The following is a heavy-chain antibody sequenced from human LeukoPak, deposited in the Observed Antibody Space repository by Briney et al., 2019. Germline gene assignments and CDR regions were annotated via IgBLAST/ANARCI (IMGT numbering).Heavy chain of an antibody. CDR3: ARSVFAVADLFDH. J-gene: IGHJ4*02. Sequence: PSETLSLTCSGSGGSISSTSYYWGWIRQPPGKALEWIGSISSFGSTYYKPSLKSRLAISVDTSKNQFSLHLSSVTAGDTATYFCARSVFAVADLFDHWGQGTLVSVSS. D-gene: IGHD4-23*01. CDR2: ISSFGST. CDR1: GGSISSTSYY. V-gene: IGHV4-39*01.